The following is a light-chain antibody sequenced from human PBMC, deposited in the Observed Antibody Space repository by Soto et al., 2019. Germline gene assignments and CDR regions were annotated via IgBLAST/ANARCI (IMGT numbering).Light chain of an antibody. V-gene: IGKV1-33*01. J-gene: IGKJ2*01. CDR1: QDISNY. Sequence: DIQMTQSPSSLSASVGDRVTITCQASQDISNYLNWYQQKPGKAPKLLTYDASNLETGVPSRFSGSGSGTDFTFTIRSLQPEDIATYYCQQYDNPHTFCKGTKLEIK. CDR2: DAS. CDR3: QQYDNPHT.